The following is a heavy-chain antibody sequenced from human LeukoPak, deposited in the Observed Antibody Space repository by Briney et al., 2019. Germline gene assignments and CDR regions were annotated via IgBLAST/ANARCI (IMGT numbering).Heavy chain of an antibody. D-gene: IGHD6-13*01. Sequence: ASVKVSCKASGYTFTGYYMHWVRQAPGQGLEWMGWINPNSGGTNYAQKFQGRVTMTRDTSISTAYMELSRLRSDDTAVYYCARVSRGSSLSRYSYYYMDVWGKGTTVTVSS. V-gene: IGHV1-2*02. CDR2: INPNSGGT. CDR3: ARVSRGSSLSRYSYYYMDV. J-gene: IGHJ6*03. CDR1: GYTFTGYY.